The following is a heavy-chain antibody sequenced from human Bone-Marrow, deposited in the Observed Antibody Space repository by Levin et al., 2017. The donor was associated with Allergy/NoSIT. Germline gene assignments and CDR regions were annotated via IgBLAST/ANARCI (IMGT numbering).Heavy chain of an antibody. J-gene: IGHJ6*02. CDR2: INADVVTT. CDR1: GFPFSTYE. V-gene: IGHV3-48*03. Sequence: LSLTCAASGFPFSTYEMIWVRQAPAKGLEWVAKINADVVTTHHVDSVKGRFTVSRDNAKNSLYLQMSSLRAEDTGVYYCARRLPYYGMDVWGQGTTVTVSS. CDR3: ARRLPYYGMDV.